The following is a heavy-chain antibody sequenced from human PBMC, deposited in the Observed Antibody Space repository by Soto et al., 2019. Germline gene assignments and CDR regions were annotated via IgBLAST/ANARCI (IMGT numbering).Heavy chain of an antibody. CDR1: GGTFYSNW. V-gene: IGHV5-51*01. CDR2: IWPASSDI. CDR3: ARLSSLLAQPGWFDS. J-gene: IGHJ5*01. D-gene: IGHD2-2*01. Sequence: RESLKISCEVSGGTFYSNWIAWVRQMPGKGLECVGIIWPASSDIKYSPSFRGRVTISVDKSSSTAHLHWSSLRASDTAIYYCARLSSLLAQPGWFDSWGQGTLVTVSS.